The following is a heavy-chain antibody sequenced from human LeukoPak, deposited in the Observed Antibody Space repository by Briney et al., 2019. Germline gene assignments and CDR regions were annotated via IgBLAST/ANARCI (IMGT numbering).Heavy chain of an antibody. J-gene: IGHJ4*02. V-gene: IGHV4-59*01. D-gene: IGHD3-22*01. CDR2: INYSGST. CDR1: GXSIRSYY. CDR3: ARDTRSYDSSGYYFFDF. Sequence: KPSETLSLTCTVSGXSIRSYYWNWLRQPPGKGLEWIGYINYSGSTNSNPSLKSRATISMDTSKHHFSLKLSSVTAADTAVYFCARDTRSYDSSGYYFFDFWGQGNLVTVSS.